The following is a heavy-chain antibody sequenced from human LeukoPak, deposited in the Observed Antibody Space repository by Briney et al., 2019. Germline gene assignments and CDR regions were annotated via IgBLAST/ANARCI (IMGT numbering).Heavy chain of an antibody. J-gene: IGHJ4*02. Sequence: SETLSLTCTVSGYSISSGYYWGWIRQPPGKGLEWIGSIYHSGSTYYNPSLKSRVTISVDTSKNQFSLKLSSVTAADTAVYYCASVDEWELPGGFDYWGQGILVTVSS. V-gene: IGHV4-38-2*02. CDR1: GYSISSGYY. CDR2: IYHSGST. D-gene: IGHD1-26*01. CDR3: ASVDEWELPGGFDY.